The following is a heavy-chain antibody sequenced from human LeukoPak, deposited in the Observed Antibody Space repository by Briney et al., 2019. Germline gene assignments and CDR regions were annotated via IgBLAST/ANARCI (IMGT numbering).Heavy chain of an antibody. V-gene: IGHV3-23*01. CDR1: GFTFSSYA. Sequence: PGGSLRLSCAASGFTFSSYAMSWVRQAPGKGLEWVSAISGSGGSTYYADSVKGRFTISRDNAKNSLYLQMNSLRAEDTAVYYCARALGYCSSTSCYDLPLYGMDVWGQGTTVTVSS. D-gene: IGHD2-2*01. CDR2: ISGSGGST. CDR3: ARALGYCSSTSCYDLPLYGMDV. J-gene: IGHJ6*02.